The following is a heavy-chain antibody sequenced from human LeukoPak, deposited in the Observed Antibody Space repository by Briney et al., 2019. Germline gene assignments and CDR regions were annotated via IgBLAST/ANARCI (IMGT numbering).Heavy chain of an antibody. CDR3: ARVPVRSGFDY. CDR1: GYTFTSYG. D-gene: IGHD3-10*02. V-gene: IGHV1-18*01. Sequence: GASVKVSCKASGYTFTSYGYNWVRQAPGQGLEWMGWISAYNGNTKYSQKFQGRVTITRDTSASTAYMELSSLRSEDTAVYYCARVPVRSGFDYWGQGTLVTVSS. CDR2: ISAYNGNT. J-gene: IGHJ4*02.